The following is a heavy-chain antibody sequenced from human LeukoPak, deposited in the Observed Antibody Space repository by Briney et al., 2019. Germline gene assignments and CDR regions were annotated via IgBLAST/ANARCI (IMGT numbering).Heavy chain of an antibody. CDR3: ARDPGTS. D-gene: IGHD2-2*01. J-gene: IGHJ4*02. CDR2: IYYSGST. Sequence: SETLSLTCTVSGGSISSGSYYWSWIRQPPGKGLEWIGYIYYSGSTNYNPSLKSRVTISVDTSKNQFSLKLSSVTAADTAVYYCARDPGTSWGQGTLVTVSS. CDR1: GGSISSGSYY. V-gene: IGHV4-61*01.